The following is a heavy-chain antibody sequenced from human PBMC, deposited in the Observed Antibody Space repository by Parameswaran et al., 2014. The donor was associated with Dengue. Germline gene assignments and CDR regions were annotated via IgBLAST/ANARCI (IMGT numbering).Heavy chain of an antibody. J-gene: IGHJ4*02. CDR2: ISSSSSYI. Sequence: WIRQPPGKGLEWVSSISSSSSYIYYADSVKGRFTISRDNAKNSLYLQMNSLRAEDTAVYYCARVGLGEGLAGNFDYWGQGTLVTVSS. V-gene: IGHV3-21*01. D-gene: IGHD6-19*01. CDR3: ARVGLGEGLAGNFDY.